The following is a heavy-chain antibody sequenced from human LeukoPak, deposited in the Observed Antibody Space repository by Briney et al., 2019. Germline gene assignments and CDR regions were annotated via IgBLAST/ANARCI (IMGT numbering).Heavy chain of an antibody. CDR3: AREGRVTGYDFDC. V-gene: IGHV3-74*01. Sequence: HTGGSLGLSCAASGFTFSSYWMHWVRQAPGKGLVWVSRINSDGSSISYADSVKGRFTISRDNAKNTLYLQVNSLRVEDTAVYYCAREGRVTGYDFDCWGQGTLVTVSS. CDR1: GFTFSSYW. D-gene: IGHD5-12*01. CDR2: INSDGSSI. J-gene: IGHJ4*02.